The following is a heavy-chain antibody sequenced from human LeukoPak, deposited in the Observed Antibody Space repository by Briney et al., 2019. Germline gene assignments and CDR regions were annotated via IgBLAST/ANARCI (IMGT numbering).Heavy chain of an antibody. Sequence: SETLSLTCTVSGGFISSSSYFWGWIRQPPGKGLEWIGSIYYSGSTSYNTSLKSRVTISVDTSKNQFSLKLSSVTAADTAVYYCARERIVVPLSSTMNWFDPWGQGTLVTVSS. CDR2: IYYSGST. CDR1: GGFISSSSYF. V-gene: IGHV4-39*02. CDR3: ARERIVVPLSSTMNWFDP. D-gene: IGHD3-22*01. J-gene: IGHJ5*02.